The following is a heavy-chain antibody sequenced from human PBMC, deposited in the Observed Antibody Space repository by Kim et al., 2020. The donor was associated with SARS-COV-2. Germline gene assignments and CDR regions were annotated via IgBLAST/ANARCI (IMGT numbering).Heavy chain of an antibody. J-gene: IGHJ3*01. CDR3: ETFLAERA. D-gene: IGHD3-3*01. Sequence: GGSLRLSCTPSGVAVTTYWMHWVRQAPGQGLQWVSFIQTDGTTTGYADSVRGRFTISRDDARNTLYLHMHSLRAEDTAVYYCETFLAERAWGQGTMVTVS. CDR1: GVAVTTYW. CDR2: IQTDGTTT. V-gene: IGHV3-74*01.